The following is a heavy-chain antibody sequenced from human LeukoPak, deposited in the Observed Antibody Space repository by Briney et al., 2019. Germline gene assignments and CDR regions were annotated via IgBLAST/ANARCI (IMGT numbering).Heavy chain of an antibody. D-gene: IGHD5-18*01. J-gene: IGHJ5*02. CDR3: ARDGYSYGRPNNWFDP. Sequence: SETLSLTCTVPGGSISSSSYYWGWIRQPPGKGLEWIGSIYYSGSTYYNPSLKSRVTIPVDTSKNQFSLKLSSVTAADTAVYYCARDGYSYGRPNNWFDPWGQGTLVTVSS. CDR2: IYYSGST. CDR1: GGSISSSSYY. V-gene: IGHV4-39*07.